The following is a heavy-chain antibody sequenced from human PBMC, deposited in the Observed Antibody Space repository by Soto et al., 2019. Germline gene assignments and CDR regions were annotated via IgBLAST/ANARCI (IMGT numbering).Heavy chain of an antibody. CDR3: ARSQGSSTSLEIYYYYYYGMDV. CDR2: IIPIPGTA. CDR1: GGTFGSYA. V-gene: IGHV1-69*06. Sequence: QVQLVQSGAEVQKPGSSVKVSCKASGGTFGSYAISWVRQAPGQGLEWMGGIIPIPGTANYAQKFQGRVTIAADKSTSTAYMELSSLRSDDTAVYYCARSQGSSTSLEIYYYYYYGMDVWGQGTTVTVSS. D-gene: IGHD2-2*01. J-gene: IGHJ6*02.